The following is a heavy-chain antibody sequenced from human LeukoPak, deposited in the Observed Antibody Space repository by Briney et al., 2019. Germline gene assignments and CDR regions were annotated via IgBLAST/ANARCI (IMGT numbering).Heavy chain of an antibody. CDR2: INHSGST. Sequence: PSQTLSLTCTVSGGSISSGDYYWSWIRQPPGKGLEWIGEINHSGSTNYNPSLKSRVTISVDTSKNQFSLKLSSVTAADTAVYYCARGAYSGEYSSSSRRPFDYWGQGTLVTVSS. J-gene: IGHJ4*02. CDR1: GGSISSGDYY. CDR3: ARGAYSGEYSSSSRRPFDY. V-gene: IGHV4-30-4*08. D-gene: IGHD6-6*01.